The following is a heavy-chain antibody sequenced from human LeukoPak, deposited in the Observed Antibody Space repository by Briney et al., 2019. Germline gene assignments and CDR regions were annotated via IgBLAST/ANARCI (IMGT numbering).Heavy chain of an antibody. Sequence: KPSETLSLTCAVYGGSFSGYYWSWIRQPPGKGLEWIGEINHSGSTNYNPSLKSRVTISVDTSKNQFSLKLSSVTAADRAVYYCASSGGMGLLWFGELRGLDYWGQGTLATVSS. V-gene: IGHV4-34*01. J-gene: IGHJ4*02. CDR2: INHSGST. D-gene: IGHD3-10*01. CDR3: ASSGGMGLLWFGELRGLDY. CDR1: GGSFSGYY.